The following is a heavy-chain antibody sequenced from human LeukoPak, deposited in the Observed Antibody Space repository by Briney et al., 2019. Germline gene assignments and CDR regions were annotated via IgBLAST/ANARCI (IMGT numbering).Heavy chain of an antibody. D-gene: IGHD2-2*01. J-gene: IGHJ4*02. CDR3: ARGGGYCSSTSCPLDY. V-gene: IGHV4-34*01. Sequence: PSETLSLTCAVYGGSFSGYYWSWIRQPPGKGLEWIGEINHSGSTNYNPSLKSRVTISVDTSKNQFSLKLSSVTAADTAVYYCARGGGYCSSTSCPLDYWGQGTLVTVSS. CDR1: GGSFSGYY. CDR2: INHSGST.